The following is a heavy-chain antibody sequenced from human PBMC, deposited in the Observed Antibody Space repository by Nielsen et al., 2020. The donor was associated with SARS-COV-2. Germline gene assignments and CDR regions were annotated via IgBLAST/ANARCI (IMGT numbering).Heavy chain of an antibody. CDR2: ISSSGSTI. J-gene: IGHJ4*02. CDR1: GFTFSDYY. V-gene: IGHV3-11*01. CDR3: ARESAMGSYDSSGPYDY. Sequence: GGSLRLSCAASGFTFSDYYMSWIRQAPGKGLEWVSYISSSGSTIYYADSVKGRFTISRDNAKNSLYLQMNSLRAEDTAVYYCARESAMGSYDSSGPYDYWGQGTLVTVSS. D-gene: IGHD3-22*01.